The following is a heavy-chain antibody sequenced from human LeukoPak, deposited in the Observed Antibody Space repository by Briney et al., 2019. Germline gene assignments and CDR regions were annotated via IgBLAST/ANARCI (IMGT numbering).Heavy chain of an antibody. V-gene: IGHV3-11*04. CDR3: ARRGILEWLLSRENYYYYMDV. D-gene: IGHD3-3*01. Sequence: GGSLRLSCAASGFTFSDYYMSWIRQAPGKGLEWVSYISSSGSTIYYADSVKGRFTISRDNAKNSLYLQMNSLRAEDTAVYYCARRGILEWLLSRENYYYYMDVWGKGTTVTASS. CDR1: GFTFSDYY. CDR2: ISSSGSTI. J-gene: IGHJ6*03.